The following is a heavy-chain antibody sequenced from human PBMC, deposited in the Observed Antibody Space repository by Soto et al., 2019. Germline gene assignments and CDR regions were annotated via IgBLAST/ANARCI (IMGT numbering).Heavy chain of an antibody. D-gene: IGHD3-10*01. Sequence: VQLVESGGGVVQPGRSLRLSCAASGFTFSSYGMHWVRQAPGKGLEWVAVIWYDGSNKYYADSVKGRFTISRDNSKNTLYLQMNSLRAEDTAVYYCARGSGFGELSNWFDPWGQGTLVTVSS. V-gene: IGHV3-33*01. J-gene: IGHJ5*02. CDR3: ARGSGFGELSNWFDP. CDR1: GFTFSSYG. CDR2: IWYDGSNK.